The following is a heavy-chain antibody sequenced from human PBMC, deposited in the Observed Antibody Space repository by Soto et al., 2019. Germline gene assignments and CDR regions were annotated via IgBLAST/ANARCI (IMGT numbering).Heavy chain of an antibody. CDR1: GFTFSHYP. D-gene: IGHD4-17*01. CDR3: AKQRTTVTTSFDY. Sequence: EVVLLESGGGLVQPGGSLRLSCASSGFTFSHYPMSWVRQAPGKGLEWVATISGSGGSTYYPDSVKGRFTVSRDSSLYLLIHSLSVDDTAIYFCAKQRTTVTTSFDYWGQGALVTVSS. V-gene: IGHV3-23*01. J-gene: IGHJ4*02. CDR2: ISGSGGST.